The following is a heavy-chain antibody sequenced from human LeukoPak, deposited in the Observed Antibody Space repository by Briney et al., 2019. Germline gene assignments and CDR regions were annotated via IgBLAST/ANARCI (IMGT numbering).Heavy chain of an antibody. CDR1: GYTFTSYG. CDR3: ATRITIFGVVTGGDY. J-gene: IGHJ4*02. Sequence: ASVKVSCKASGYTFTSYGISWVRQAPGQGLEWMGWISAYNGNTNYAQKLQGRVTMTTDTSTSTAYMELRSLRSDDTAVYYCATRITIFGVVTGGDYWGQGTLVTVSS. D-gene: IGHD3-3*01. V-gene: IGHV1-18*01. CDR2: ISAYNGNT.